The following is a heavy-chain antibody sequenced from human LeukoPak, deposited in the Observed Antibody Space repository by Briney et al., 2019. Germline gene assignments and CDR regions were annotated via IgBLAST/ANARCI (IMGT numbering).Heavy chain of an antibody. D-gene: IGHD4-11*01. V-gene: IGHV3-7*02. CDR2: IKQDGSEK. CDR3: ASGRYSNYFDY. CDR1: GFTFSSYW. Sequence: RTGGSLRLSCAASGFTFSSYWMSWVRQAPGKGLEWVANIKQDGSEKYYVDSVKGRFTISRDNAKNSLYLQMNSLRAEDTAVYYCASGRYSNYFDYWGQGTLVTVSS. J-gene: IGHJ4*02.